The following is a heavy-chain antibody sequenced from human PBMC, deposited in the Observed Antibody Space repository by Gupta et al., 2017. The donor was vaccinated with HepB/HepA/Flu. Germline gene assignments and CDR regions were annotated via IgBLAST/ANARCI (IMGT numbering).Heavy chain of an antibody. D-gene: IGHD4-17*01. CDR1: GFTFSSSG. CDR2: IWYDGSNK. CDR3: ARSYGDYGIDY. V-gene: IGHV3-33*01. Sequence: VQLVESGGGVVQPGRSLRLSCAASGFTFSSSGMHWVRQAPGKGLEWVAVIWYDGSNKYYADSVKGRFTISRDNSKNTLYLQMNSLRAEDTAVYYCARSYGDYGIDYWGQGTLVTVSS. J-gene: IGHJ4*02.